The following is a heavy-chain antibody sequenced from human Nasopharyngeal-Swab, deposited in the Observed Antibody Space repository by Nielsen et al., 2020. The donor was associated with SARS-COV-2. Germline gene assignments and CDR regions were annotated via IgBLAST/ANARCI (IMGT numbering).Heavy chain of an antibody. V-gene: IGHV3-20*04. CDR2: IEWNGDSS. CDR1: GFTHDDYG. Sequence: GGSLRLSCAASGFTHDDYGMSWVRETTGKGLEWVAGIEWNGDSSGYADSVKGRFTISRDNAKNSLYLEMNSLRTEDTALYYCARGGSSGSSVIDYWGQGTLVTVSS. J-gene: IGHJ4*02. D-gene: IGHD1-26*01. CDR3: ARGGSSGSSVIDY.